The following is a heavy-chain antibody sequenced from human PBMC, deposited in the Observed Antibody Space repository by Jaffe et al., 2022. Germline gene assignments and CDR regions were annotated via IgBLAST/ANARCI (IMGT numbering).Heavy chain of an antibody. V-gene: IGHV4-34*01. D-gene: IGHD5-12*01. CDR1: GGSFSGYY. CDR2: INHSGST. Sequence: QVQLQQWGAGLLKPSETLSLTCAVYGGSFSGYYWSWIRQPPGKGLEWIGEINHSGSTNYNPSLKSRVTISVDTSKNQFSLKLSSVTAADTAVYYCALAGDIVATIGALDYWGQGTLVTVSS. CDR3: ALAGDIVATIGALDY. J-gene: IGHJ4*02.